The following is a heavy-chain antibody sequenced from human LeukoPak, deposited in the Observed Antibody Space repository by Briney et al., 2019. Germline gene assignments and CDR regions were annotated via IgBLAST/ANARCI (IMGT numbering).Heavy chain of an antibody. D-gene: IGHD3-10*01. Sequence: ASVKVSCKASGYTFNYFAMHWVRQAPGQRPEWMGCINVDNDDTRYSQKFQGRVTITSDTSASTVYMELSSLRFEDTAVYYCARDGSGSQGVNWFDPWGPGTQVTVSS. CDR3: ARDGSGSQGVNWFDP. V-gene: IGHV1-3*01. CDR2: INVDNDDT. J-gene: IGHJ5*02. CDR1: GYTFNYFA.